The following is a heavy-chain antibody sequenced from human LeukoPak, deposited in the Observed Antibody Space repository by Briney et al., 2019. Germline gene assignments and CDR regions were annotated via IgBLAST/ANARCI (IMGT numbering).Heavy chain of an antibody. CDR1: GFTFSSYA. CDR2: SSGSGGST. J-gene: IGHJ4*02. V-gene: IGHV3-23*01. CDR3: AKDTYCDILTGYQRAYYFDY. D-gene: IGHD3-9*01. Sequence: GRSLRLSCAASGFTFSSYAMSWVRQAPGKGLEWVSASSGSGGSTYYADSVKGRFTISRDNSKNTLYLQMNSLRAEDTAVYYCAKDTYCDILTGYQRAYYFDYWGQGTLVTVSS.